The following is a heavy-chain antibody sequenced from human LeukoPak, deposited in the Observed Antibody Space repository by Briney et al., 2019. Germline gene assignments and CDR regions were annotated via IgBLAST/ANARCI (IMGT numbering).Heavy chain of an antibody. J-gene: IGHJ3*02. V-gene: IGHV1-69*13. Sequence: GASVKVSCKASGGTFSSYAISWVRQAPGQGLEWMGGFIPIFGTANYAQKCQGRLTITADESTSTAYMELSSLRTEDTAVYYCTRGPCTGCVCYNAFDIWGQGTMVTVSS. D-gene: IGHD2-8*02. CDR1: GGTFSSYA. CDR2: FIPIFGTA. CDR3: TRGPCTGCVCYNAFDI.